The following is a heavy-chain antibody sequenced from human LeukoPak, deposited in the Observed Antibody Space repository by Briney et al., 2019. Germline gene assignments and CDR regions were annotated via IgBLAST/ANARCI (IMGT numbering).Heavy chain of an antibody. CDR2: IYYRGST. V-gene: IGHV4-39*07. D-gene: IGHD2-2*01. Sequence: SETLSLTCSVSGGSISSSSYYWGWIRQSPGKGLEWIGTIYYRGSTYYNPSLKSRVTISVDTSKNQFSLRLSSVTAADTAVYYCARDSRVPTAIYYFDFWGQGTLVTVSS. CDR1: GGSISSSSYY. CDR3: ARDSRVPTAIYYFDF. J-gene: IGHJ4*02.